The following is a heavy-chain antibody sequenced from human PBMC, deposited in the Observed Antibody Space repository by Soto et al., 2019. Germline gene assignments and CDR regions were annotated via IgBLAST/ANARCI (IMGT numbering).Heavy chain of an antibody. Sequence: SGPTLVNPTQTLTLTCTFSGFSLSTRDVGVGWIRQPPGKALEWLAVIYWDDSKHYSPSLKTRATITKDTSKNQVVLTVTNMDPVDTATYYCAQKGRHYFDYWGQGALVTVSS. CDR1: GFSLSTRDVG. CDR3: AQKGRHYFDY. V-gene: IGHV2-5*02. J-gene: IGHJ4*02. D-gene: IGHD1-1*01. CDR2: IYWDDSK.